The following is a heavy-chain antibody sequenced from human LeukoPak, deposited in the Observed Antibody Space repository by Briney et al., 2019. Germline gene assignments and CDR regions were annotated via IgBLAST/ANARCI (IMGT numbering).Heavy chain of an antibody. D-gene: IGHD3-10*01. CDR2: ITGSSNSI. CDR3: VREGSGSTHYMDV. Sequence: GGSLRLSCAASGFTFSSYSMNWVRQAPGKGLEWVSSITGSSNSIDFADSVKGRFAISRDNAKNSLFLQMDSLGVEDTAVYYCVREGSGSTHYMDVWGKGTTVIVSS. V-gene: IGHV3-21*01. J-gene: IGHJ6*03. CDR1: GFTFSSYS.